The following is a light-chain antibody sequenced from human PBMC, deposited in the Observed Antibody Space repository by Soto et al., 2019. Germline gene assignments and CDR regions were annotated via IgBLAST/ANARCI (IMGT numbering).Light chain of an antibody. CDR1: QSVSSN. J-gene: IGKJ1*01. CDR2: GAS. V-gene: IGKV3-15*01. CDR3: QQYDNWWT. Sequence: EIVMTQSPATLSVSPGERATLSCRASQSVSSNLAWYQQKPGQAPRLLIYGASTRATGITARFSGSGSGTEFTLTINTLQSEDFAIDYCQQYDNWWTFGQGTKVESK.